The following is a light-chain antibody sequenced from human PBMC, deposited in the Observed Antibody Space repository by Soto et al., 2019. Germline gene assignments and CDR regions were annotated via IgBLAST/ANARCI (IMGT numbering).Light chain of an antibody. CDR2: GAS. V-gene: IGKV3-20*01. CDR3: QQYSSLYT. Sequence: DIVLTQSPGTLSLSPGERVTLSCRASQSINNNYLAWYQHKPGQAPRLIVYGASARATGIPDRFSDSGSGTDFTITISRLEPEDFAVYSCQQYSSLYTCGQGTKLEIK. CDR1: QSINNNY. J-gene: IGKJ2*01.